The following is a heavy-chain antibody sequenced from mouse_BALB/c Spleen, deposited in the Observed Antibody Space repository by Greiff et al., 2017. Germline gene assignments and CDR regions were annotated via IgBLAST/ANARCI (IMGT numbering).Heavy chain of an antibody. CDR3: ARQSYYDYAVYFDY. J-gene: IGHJ2*01. D-gene: IGHD2-4*01. CDR1: GFAFSSYD. CDR2: ISSGGGST. Sequence: DVQLQESGGGLVKPGGSLKLSCAASGFAFSSYDMSWVRQTPEKRLEWVAYISSGGGSTYYPDTVKGRFTISRDNAKNTLYLQMSSLKSEDTAMYYCARQSYYDYAVYFDYWGQGTTLTVSS. V-gene: IGHV5-12-1*01.